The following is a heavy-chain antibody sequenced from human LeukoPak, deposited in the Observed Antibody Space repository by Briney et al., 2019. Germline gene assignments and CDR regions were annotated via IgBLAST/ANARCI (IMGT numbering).Heavy chain of an antibody. CDR1: GFIFSAYA. CDR3: AKMGTHYYDSGSYPTGWY. Sequence: GGSLRLSCAASGFIFSAYAMSWVRQAPGKGLEWVSAVSGSGDSTYYADSVRDRFTISRDNSKNTLYVQMNSLRAEDTAVYYCAKMGTHYYDSGSYPTGWYWGQGTLVTVSS. J-gene: IGHJ4*02. D-gene: IGHD3-10*01. CDR2: VSGSGDST. V-gene: IGHV3-23*01.